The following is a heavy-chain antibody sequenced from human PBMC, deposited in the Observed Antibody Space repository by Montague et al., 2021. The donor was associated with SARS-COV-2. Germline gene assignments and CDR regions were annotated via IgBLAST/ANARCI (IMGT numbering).Heavy chain of an antibody. CDR2: IYTSGRT. D-gene: IGHD3-10*01. Sequence: TRSLTCTVSGAPINIGNYYWNWIRQPAGKGLEWIGRIYTSGRTDYNPSLKSRLTISFNTSKNELSLRLNSLTAADTAVYYCARDFPTGRYYFDFWGQGTLVIVSS. V-gene: IGHV4-61*02. CDR3: ARDFPTGRYYFDF. CDR1: GAPINIGNYY. J-gene: IGHJ4*02.